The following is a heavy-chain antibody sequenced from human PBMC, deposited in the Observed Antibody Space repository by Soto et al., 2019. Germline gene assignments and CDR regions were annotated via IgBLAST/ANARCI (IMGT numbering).Heavy chain of an antibody. V-gene: IGHV3-23*01. CDR2: IGGSGGGI. J-gene: IGHJ4*02. CDR3: AKERMIVDPHDY. Sequence: GGSLRLSCAASGSTFSNIAMIWVRQAPGKGLEWVSSIGGSGGGITYADSMKGRFTISRDNSKNTLYLQMNSLRAEDTAVYYCAKERMIVDPHDYWGQGTLVTVSS. D-gene: IGHD3-22*01. CDR1: GSTFSNIA.